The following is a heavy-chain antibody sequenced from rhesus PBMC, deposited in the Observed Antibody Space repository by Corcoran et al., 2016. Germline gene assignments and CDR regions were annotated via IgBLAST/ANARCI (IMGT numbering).Heavy chain of an antibody. V-gene: IGHV4-65*01. Sequence: QVQLQESGPGLVKPSETLSLTCAVSGGSVSSSNWWSWIRQPPGKGLGWFGDINVSIGCTYYNPSLKGRVTISTGTSKSQFSLKLNSVTAADTAVYYCARDRGSFVDFDYWGQGVLVTVSS. CDR1: GGSVSSSNW. D-gene: IGHD3-34*01. J-gene: IGHJ4*01. CDR3: ARDRGSFVDFDY. CDR2: INVSIGCT.